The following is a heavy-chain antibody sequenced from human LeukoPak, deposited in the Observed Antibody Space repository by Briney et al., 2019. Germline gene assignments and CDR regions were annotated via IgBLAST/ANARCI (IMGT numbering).Heavy chain of an antibody. V-gene: IGHV3-7*04. CDR1: GFTLSTYW. Sequence: GGSLRLSCAASGFTLSTYWMNWVRQAPEKGLEWVANIKHDGSEKYYVDSVKGRFTISRDNAKSSLYLQLNSLRAEDTAVYYCARDDGDYWGQGTLVTV. J-gene: IGHJ4*02. CDR2: IKHDGSEK. CDR3: ARDDGDY.